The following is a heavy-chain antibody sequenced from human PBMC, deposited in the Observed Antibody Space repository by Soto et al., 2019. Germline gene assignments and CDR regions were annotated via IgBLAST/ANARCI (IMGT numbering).Heavy chain of an antibody. CDR2: TYYSGST. J-gene: IGHJ5*02. V-gene: IGHV4-59*01. CDR3: ARVRSKRVVPAAHTNWFDP. D-gene: IGHD2-2*01. CDR1: GGSIGGYY. Sequence: TSETLSLPCTVSGGSIGGYYGRWIRQPPGKGLEWIGYTYYSGSTNYNPSLKSRVTISVDTSKNQFSLKLSSVTAADTAVYYCARVRSKRVVPAAHTNWFDPWGQGTLVTVS.